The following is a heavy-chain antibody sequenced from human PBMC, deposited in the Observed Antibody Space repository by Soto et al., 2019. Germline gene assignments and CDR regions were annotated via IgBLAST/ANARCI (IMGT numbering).Heavy chain of an antibody. J-gene: IGHJ4*02. V-gene: IGHV5-10-1*01. D-gene: IGHD2-2*02. Sequence: PGESFKISCHGSGYSFTSYSIGCVRKRLGKGLECVSRINPSDSYTTYSPSFQGHVTISTDKSFSTAYLQWSGLKASDTAMYYCARLGYCTGTSCYTFDSWGQGTLVTSPQ. CDR3: ARLGYCTGTSCYTFDS. CDR2: INPSDSYT. CDR1: GYSFTSYS.